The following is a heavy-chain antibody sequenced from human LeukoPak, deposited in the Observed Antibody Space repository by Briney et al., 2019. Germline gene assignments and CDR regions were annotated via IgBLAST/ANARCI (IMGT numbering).Heavy chain of an antibody. CDR3: ARDSSYAFDI. Sequence: PSETLSLTCTVSGGSISSSSYYWGWIRQPPGKGLEWIGSIYYSGSTYYNPPLKSRVTISVDTSKNQFSLKLSSVTAADTAVYSCARDSSYAFDIWGQGTMVTVSS. V-gene: IGHV4-39*07. J-gene: IGHJ3*02. CDR1: GGSISSSSYY. CDR2: IYYSGST.